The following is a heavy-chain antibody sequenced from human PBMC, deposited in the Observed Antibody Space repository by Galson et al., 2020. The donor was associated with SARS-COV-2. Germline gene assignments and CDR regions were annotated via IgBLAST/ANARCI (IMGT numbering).Heavy chain of an antibody. CDR2: IKSKTDGATT. V-gene: IGHV3-15*01. CDR3: TTGIH. J-gene: IGHJ1*01. Sequence: GESLKISCVASGFTFTTAWMGWVRQAPGKGLEWVGRIKSKTDGATTDYAAPVKGRFTISRDDSYNTLYLQMNSLKTEDTAVYYCTTGIHWGQGTLITVSS. CDR1: GFTFTTAW.